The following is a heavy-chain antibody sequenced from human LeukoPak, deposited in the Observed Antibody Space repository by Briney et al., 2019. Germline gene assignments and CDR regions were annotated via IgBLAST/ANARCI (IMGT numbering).Heavy chain of an antibody. CDR1: GGSMNNYY. CDR2: VSYSGNT. D-gene: IGHD2-15*01. J-gene: IGHJ5*02. V-gene: IGHV4-59*07. CDR3: ARGVVAATLFWFDP. Sequence: PSDTLSLTCIDSGGSMNNYYWRWIRQPPGKGLEWIGYVSYSGNTNYHSSLESRVSMSVDTSKNQFSLKLISVTAADTAMYYCARGVVAATLFWFDPWGQGTLVTVSS.